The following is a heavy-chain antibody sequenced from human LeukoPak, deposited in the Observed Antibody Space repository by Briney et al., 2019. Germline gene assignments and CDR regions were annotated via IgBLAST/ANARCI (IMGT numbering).Heavy chain of an antibody. J-gene: IGHJ6*02. V-gene: IGHV1-8*01. CDR1: GYTFTSYD. Sequence: GASVKVSCKASGYTFTSYDINWVRQATGQGLEWMGWMNPNSGNTGYAQKFQGKVTMTRNTSISTAYMELSSLRSEDTAVYYCARNQLLCGGFENGMDVWGQGTTVTVSS. CDR3: ARNQLLCGGFENGMDV. CDR2: MNPNSGNT. D-gene: IGHD2-2*01.